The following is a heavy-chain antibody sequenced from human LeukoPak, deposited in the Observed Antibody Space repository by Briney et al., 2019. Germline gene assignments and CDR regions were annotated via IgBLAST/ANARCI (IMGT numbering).Heavy chain of an antibody. D-gene: IGHD3-10*01. CDR2: IYNSGNN. V-gene: IGHV4-59*08. J-gene: IGHJ4*02. CDR3: ATRGY. Sequence: SETLSLTCTVSGGSISSDYWQWIRQPPGKGLEWVGYIYNSGNNHYNSSFKSRVTISIDTSKNQFSLKLASVTAADTAVYYCATRGYWGQGTLVAVSS. CDR1: GGSISSDY.